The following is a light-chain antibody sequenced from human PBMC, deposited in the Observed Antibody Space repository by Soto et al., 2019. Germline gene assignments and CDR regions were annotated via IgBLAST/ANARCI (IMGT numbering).Light chain of an antibody. CDR1: QTISTY. CDR2: AAS. CDR3: QQSHSSPRLT. Sequence: DIQMTQSPSSLSAAVGERVTIACRASQTISTYLNWYQQKPGKAPKLLVYAASTLQSGVPSRFSGSGSGTHFTLTISSMQPEDFATYYCQQSHSSPRLTFGGGTKVEIK. J-gene: IGKJ4*02. V-gene: IGKV1-39*01.